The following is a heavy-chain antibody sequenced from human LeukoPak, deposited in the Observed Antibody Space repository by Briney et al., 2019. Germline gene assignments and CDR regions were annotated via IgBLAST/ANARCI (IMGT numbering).Heavy chain of an antibody. Sequence: GGSLRLSCAASGFTFSSYGMNWVRQAPGKGLEWVSSISSSSSYIYYADSVKGRFTISRDNAKNSLYLQMNSLRAEDTAVYYCARDRSHYFDYWGQGTLVTVSS. V-gene: IGHV3-21*01. J-gene: IGHJ4*02. CDR1: GFTFSSYG. CDR3: ARDRSHYFDY. CDR2: ISSSSSYI.